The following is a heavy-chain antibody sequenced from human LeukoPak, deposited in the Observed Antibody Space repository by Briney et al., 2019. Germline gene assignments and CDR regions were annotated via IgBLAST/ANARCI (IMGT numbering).Heavy chain of an antibody. Sequence: GGSLRLSCAASGFTFSSYAMSWVRQAPGKGLEWVSAISGSGGSTYYADSVKGRFTISRDNSKNTLYLQINSLRAEDTAVYYCAKRLGSSGWYYFDYWGQGTLVTVSS. J-gene: IGHJ4*02. CDR3: AKRLGSSGWYYFDY. V-gene: IGHV3-23*01. CDR1: GFTFSSYA. D-gene: IGHD6-19*01. CDR2: ISGSGGST.